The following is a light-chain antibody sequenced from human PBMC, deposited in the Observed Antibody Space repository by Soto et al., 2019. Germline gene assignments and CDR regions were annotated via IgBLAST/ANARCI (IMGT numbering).Light chain of an antibody. J-gene: IGLJ2*01. CDR1: SSDIGSYHL. CDR3: RSYAGSYTFVV. V-gene: IGLV2-23*03. CDR2: EGA. Sequence: QSALTQPASVSGSPGQSITISCTGTSSDIGSYHLVSWYQQHPGKAPKVVIYEGAKRPSGVSSRFSGSKSGNTASLTISGLQAEDEAEYYCRSYAGSYTFVVFGGGTKVTVL.